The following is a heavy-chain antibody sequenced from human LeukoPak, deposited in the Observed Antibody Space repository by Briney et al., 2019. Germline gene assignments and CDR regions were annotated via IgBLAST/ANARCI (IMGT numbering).Heavy chain of an antibody. CDR1: GFTLSSYA. J-gene: IGHJ3*02. CDR3: ARAAEYYYDSSGDDAFDI. CDR2: ISYDGSNK. Sequence: PGRSLRLSCAASGFTLSSYAMHWVRQAPGKGLEWVAVISYDGSNKYYADSVKGRFTISRDNSKNTLYLQMNSLRAEDTAVYYCARAAEYYYDSSGDDAFDIWGQGTMVTVSS. D-gene: IGHD3-22*01. V-gene: IGHV3-30-3*01.